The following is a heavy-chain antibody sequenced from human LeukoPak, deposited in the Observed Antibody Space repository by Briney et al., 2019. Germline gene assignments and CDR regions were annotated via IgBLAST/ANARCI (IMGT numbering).Heavy chain of an antibody. J-gene: IGHJ3*02. V-gene: IGHV4-4*07. CDR2: IYTSGST. D-gene: IGHD6-13*01. Sequence: PSEPLSLTCTDPVDSIISDFSCWIRQPVGEGLEWIGRIYTSGSTNYNHSLKSRVTMSVDTSKTQFSQKLTSVTAADTAVYYCARDAIAAASIYAFDIWGQGTMVTVSS. CDR1: VDSIISDF. CDR3: ARDAIAAASIYAFDI.